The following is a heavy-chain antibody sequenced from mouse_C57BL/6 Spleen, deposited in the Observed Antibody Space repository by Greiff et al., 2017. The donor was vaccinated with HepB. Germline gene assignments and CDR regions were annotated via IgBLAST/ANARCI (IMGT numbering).Heavy chain of an antibody. D-gene: IGHD2-14*01. CDR1: GYTFTSYW. J-gene: IGHJ2*01. Sequence: VQLQQSGAELVMPGASVKLSCKASGYTFTSYWMHWVKQRPGQGLEWIGEIDPSDSYTNYNQKFKGKSTLTVDKSSSTAYMQLSSLTSEDSAVYYGARSYDRNYFDYWGQGTTLTVSS. CDR2: IDPSDSYT. V-gene: IGHV1-69*01. CDR3: ARSYDRNYFDY.